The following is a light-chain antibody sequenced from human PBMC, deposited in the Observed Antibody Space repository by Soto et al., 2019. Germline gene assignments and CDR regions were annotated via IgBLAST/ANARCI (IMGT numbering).Light chain of an antibody. CDR1: QSISSW. J-gene: IGKJ1*01. CDR2: KAS. Sequence: DIQMTQSPSTLSASVGDRVTITCRASQSISSWLAWYQQKPGKAPKLLIYKASSLESGVPSRFSGSGSGTDYNLTISSLQPVDFATYYCQQYNRYSRTFGQGTKVEIK. CDR3: QQYNRYSRT. V-gene: IGKV1-5*03.